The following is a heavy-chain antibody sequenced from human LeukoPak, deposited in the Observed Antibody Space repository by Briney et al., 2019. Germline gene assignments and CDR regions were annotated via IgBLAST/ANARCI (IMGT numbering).Heavy chain of an antibody. CDR3: TIYYYGSGRRYFDD. J-gene: IGHJ4*02. CDR1: GFTFSSYA. Sequence: PGGSLRLSCAVSGFTFSSYAMSWVRQAPGKGLEWVSTISASGGSTYYPDSVKGRFTISRDNSKNTLYLQMNSLRAEDTAVYYCTIYYYGSGRRYFDDWGQGTLVTVSS. CDR2: ISASGGST. D-gene: IGHD3-10*01. V-gene: IGHV3-23*01.